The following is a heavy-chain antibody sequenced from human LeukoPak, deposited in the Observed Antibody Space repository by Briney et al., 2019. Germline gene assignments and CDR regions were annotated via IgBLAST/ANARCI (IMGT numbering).Heavy chain of an antibody. J-gene: IGHJ4*02. V-gene: IGHV4-4*02. CDR1: GGSISSSNW. CDR2: IYHSGST. D-gene: IGHD2-2*01. CDR3: ARHAPAAPFDY. Sequence: SETLSLTFAVSGGSISSSNWWSWVRQPPGKGLEWIGEIYHSGSTNYNPSLKSRVTISVDTSKNQFSLKLSSVTAADTAVYYCARHAPAAPFDYWGQGTLVTVSS.